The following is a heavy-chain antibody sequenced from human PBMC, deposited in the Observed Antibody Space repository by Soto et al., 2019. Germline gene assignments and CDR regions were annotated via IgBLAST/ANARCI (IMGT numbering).Heavy chain of an antibody. CDR2: IVVGSGNT. D-gene: IGHD3-22*01. J-gene: IGHJ3*02. CDR1: GFTFTSSA. Sequence: SVKVSCKASGFTFTSSAMQWVRQARGQRLEWIGWIVVGSGNTNYAQKFQERVTITRDMSTSTAYMELSSLRSEDTAVYYCAAFGPYDSSGYYSGNAAFDIWGQGPMVTVS. CDR3: AAFGPYDSSGYYSGNAAFDI. V-gene: IGHV1-58*02.